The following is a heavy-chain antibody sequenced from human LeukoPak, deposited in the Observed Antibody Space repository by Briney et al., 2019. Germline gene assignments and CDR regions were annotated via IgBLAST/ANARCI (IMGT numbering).Heavy chain of an antibody. Sequence: PSETLCLTCIFSGGSMSHSNRLWIRQPPGKGLEWIGYMYYSGSTNYNPSLKSRVTISVDTSKNQLSLRLSSVTAAETALYYCATQVVTGFSLFWGEGNLVTVSS. CDR1: GGSMSHSN. J-gene: IGHJ1*01. CDR3: ATQVVTGFSLF. V-gene: IGHV4-59*08. D-gene: IGHD2-21*02. CDR2: MYYSGST.